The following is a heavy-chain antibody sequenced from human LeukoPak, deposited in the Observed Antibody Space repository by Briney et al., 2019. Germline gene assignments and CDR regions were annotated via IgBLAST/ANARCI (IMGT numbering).Heavy chain of an antibody. CDR3: ASQEMATIGGSLGY. J-gene: IGHJ4*02. CDR2: IIPIFGTA. D-gene: IGHD5-24*01. V-gene: IGHV1-69*06. Sequence: GASVKVSCKASGGTFSSYAISWVRQAPGQGLEWMGRIIPIFGTANYAQKFQGRVTITADKSTSTAYMELSSLRSEDTAVYYCASQEMATIGGSLGYWGQGTLVTVSS. CDR1: GGTFSSYA.